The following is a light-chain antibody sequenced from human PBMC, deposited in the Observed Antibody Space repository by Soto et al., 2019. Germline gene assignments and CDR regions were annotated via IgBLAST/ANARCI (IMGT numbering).Light chain of an antibody. CDR1: SSDVGAYNS. J-gene: IGLJ1*01. V-gene: IGLV2-14*01. CDR2: DVS. Sequence: QSALTQPASVSGSPGQSIAISCTGTSSDVGAYNSVSWYQQYPGKDPKLMIHDVSNRPSGVSDRFSGSKSGNTASLTISGLQAEDEADYYCSSYTRSNSYVFGSGPKFTVL. CDR3: SSYTRSNSYV.